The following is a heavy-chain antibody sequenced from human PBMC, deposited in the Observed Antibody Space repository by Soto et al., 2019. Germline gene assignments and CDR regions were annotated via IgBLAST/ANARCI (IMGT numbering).Heavy chain of an antibody. CDR3: ARDRIQLRLGKYSFHGMDG. CDR2: IVPRFGSP. V-gene: IGHV1-69*06. Sequence: QVQLVQSGAEMRKPGSSLRVSCKASGGTFSDYAFSWVRQAPGQGLEWMGGIVPRFGSPNYAQKFGGRVTSTGYTSSSRVFMALSSLRFDDTAVYFCARDRIQLRLGKYSFHGMDGWGQGTTIIVSS. D-gene: IGHD3-16*01. J-gene: IGHJ6*02. CDR1: GGTFSDYA.